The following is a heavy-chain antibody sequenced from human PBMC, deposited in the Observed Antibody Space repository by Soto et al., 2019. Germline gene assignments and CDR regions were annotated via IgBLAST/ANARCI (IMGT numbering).Heavy chain of an antibody. J-gene: IGHJ5*02. D-gene: IGHD1-26*01. CDR3: AKDLFSGGSYPNWFDP. Sequence: GGSLRLSCEASGCSFRSYGLHWVRQAPGKGLEWVGLISYDGSNKFYADSVRGRFTISRDNSNNTLYLQMTSLRVEDTAVYYCAKDLFSGGSYPNWFDPWGHGTLVTVSS. CDR2: ISYDGSNK. CDR1: GCSFRSYG. V-gene: IGHV3-30*18.